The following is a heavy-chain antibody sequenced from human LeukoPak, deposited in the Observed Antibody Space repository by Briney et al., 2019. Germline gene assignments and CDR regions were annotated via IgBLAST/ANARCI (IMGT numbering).Heavy chain of an antibody. CDR1: GGSISSGGSS. J-gene: IGHJ3*02. D-gene: IGHD5-18*01. Sequence: SETLSLTCAVSGGSISSGGSSWSWIRQPPGKDLEWIGYIYHSGSTYYNPSLKSRVTISVDRSKNQFSLKLSSVTAADTAVYYCASTDTAMKNDASDIWGQGTMVTVSS. CDR3: ASTDTAMKNDASDI. CDR2: IYHSGST. V-gene: IGHV4-30-2*01.